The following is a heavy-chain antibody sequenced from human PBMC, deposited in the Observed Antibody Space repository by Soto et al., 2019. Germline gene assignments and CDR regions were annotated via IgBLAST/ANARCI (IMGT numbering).Heavy chain of an antibody. V-gene: IGHV4-59*08. J-gene: IGHJ4*02. CDR3: ARHRYSYGVYYFDY. Sequence: SETLSLTCTVSGGSISSYYWSWIRQPPGKGLEWIGYIYYSGSTNYNPSLKSRVTISVDTSKNQFSLKLSSVTAADTAVYYCARHRYSYGVYYFDYWGQGTLVTVSS. CDR2: IYYSGST. D-gene: IGHD5-18*01. CDR1: GGSISSYY.